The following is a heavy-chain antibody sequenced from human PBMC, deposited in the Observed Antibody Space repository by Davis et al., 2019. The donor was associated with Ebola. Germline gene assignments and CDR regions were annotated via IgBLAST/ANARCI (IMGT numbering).Heavy chain of an antibody. V-gene: IGHV4-59*08. J-gene: IGHJ5*02. CDR3: AAILWGSGTWHVDP. CDR1: GASTRSYY. D-gene: IGHD3-10*01. Sequence: SETLSLTCNVSGASTRSYYWGWVRQPPGRGLEWIGYMYYTGSGNYNPSLKSRIAISIDTSKNQFSLRLSSVTAADTAVYYCAAILWGSGTWHVDPWGQGNLVTVS. CDR2: MYYTGSG.